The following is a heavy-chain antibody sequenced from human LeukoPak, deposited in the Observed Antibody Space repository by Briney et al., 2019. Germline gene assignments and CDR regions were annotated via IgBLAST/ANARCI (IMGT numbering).Heavy chain of an antibody. Sequence: NPSETLSLTCGVPGVSFDAYYWSWVRQTPGKGLEWLGEINHSGYTNDSPSLKSRVTLSIDTSRKQFSLNLRSVTVADAGIYYCTRMTTGHDYWGQGTLVTVSS. CDR1: GVSFDAYY. J-gene: IGHJ4*02. CDR3: TRMTTGHDY. CDR2: INHSGYT. D-gene: IGHD4-17*01. V-gene: IGHV4-34*01.